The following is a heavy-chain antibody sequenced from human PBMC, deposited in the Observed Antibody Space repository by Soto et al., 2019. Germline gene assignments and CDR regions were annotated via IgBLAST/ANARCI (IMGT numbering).Heavy chain of an antibody. V-gene: IGHV3-74*01. CDR1: GFTFSNYW. CDR3: ARDVQLQSFDS. D-gene: IGHD5-18*01. CDR2: INSDGSST. J-gene: IGHJ4*02. Sequence: GWSLRVCCGASGFTFSNYWMHWVRQAPGKGLVWVSRINSDGSSTSYADSVKGRFTISRDNAKNTLYLQMNGLRAEDTAVYFCARDVQLQSFDSWGQGT.